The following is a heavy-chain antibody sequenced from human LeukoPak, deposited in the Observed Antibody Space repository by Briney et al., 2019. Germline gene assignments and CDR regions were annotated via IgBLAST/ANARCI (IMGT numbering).Heavy chain of an antibody. J-gene: IGHJ4*02. V-gene: IGHV4-34*01. D-gene: IGHD6-13*01. CDR2: INHSGST. CDR1: GGSFSGYY. Sequence: SETLSLTCAVYGGSFSGYYWSWIRQPPGKGLEWIGEINHSGSTNYNPSLKSRVTISVDTSKNQFSLKLSAVTAADTAVYYCARRGWSSSWYTPTYYFDYWGQGTLVTVSS. CDR3: ARRGWSSSWYTPTYYFDY.